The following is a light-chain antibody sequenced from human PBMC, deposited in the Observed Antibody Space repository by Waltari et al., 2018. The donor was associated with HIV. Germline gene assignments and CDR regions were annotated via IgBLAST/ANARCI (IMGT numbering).Light chain of an antibody. CDR2: SAS. CDR3: QQAESFPHT. V-gene: IGKV1-12*01. J-gene: IGKJ4*01. CDR1: KKIGTY. Sequence: DLQMTQSPSSVSASVGDGVTITCRANKKIGTYLAWYQQKLGRAPQLLIYSASRLQDGVPPRFSGSGSGTNFTLTITNLQPEDFATYYCQQAESFPHTFGGGTDV.